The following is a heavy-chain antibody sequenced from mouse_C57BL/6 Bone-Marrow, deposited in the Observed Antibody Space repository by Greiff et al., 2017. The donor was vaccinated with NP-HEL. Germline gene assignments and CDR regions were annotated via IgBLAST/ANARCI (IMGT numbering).Heavy chain of an antibody. CDR1: GYSFTGYY. CDR3: ARHLYSFYAMDY. V-gene: IGHV1-42*01. CDR2: INPSTGGT. D-gene: IGHD2-12*01. J-gene: IGHJ4*01. Sequence: EVQLQQSGPELVKPGASVKISCKASGYSFTGYYMNWVKQSPEKSLEWIGEINPSTGGTTYNQKFKAKATLTVDKSSSTAYMQLKSLTSEDSAVYYCARHLYSFYAMDYWGQGTSVTVSS.